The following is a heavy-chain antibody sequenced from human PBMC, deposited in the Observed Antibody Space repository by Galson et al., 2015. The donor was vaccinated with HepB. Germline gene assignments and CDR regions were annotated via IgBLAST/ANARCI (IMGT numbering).Heavy chain of an antibody. CDR2: IIPIFGTA. D-gene: IGHD5-12*01. Sequence: SVKVSCKASGGTFSSYAISWVRQAPGQGLEWMGGIIPIFGTANYAQKFQGRVTITADESTSTAYMELSSLRSEDTAVYYCASYIVATKGYYYYGMDVWGQGTTVTVSS. J-gene: IGHJ6*02. CDR3: ASYIVATKGYYYYGMDV. V-gene: IGHV1-69*13. CDR1: GGTFSSYA.